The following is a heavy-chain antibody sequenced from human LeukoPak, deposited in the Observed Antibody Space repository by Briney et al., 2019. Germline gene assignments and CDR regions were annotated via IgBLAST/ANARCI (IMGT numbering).Heavy chain of an antibody. D-gene: IGHD3-3*01. CDR2: IRYDGSNK. CDR3: ARKMYYDFWSGYKTMDA. Sequence: GGSLRLSCAASGFTFSSYGMHWVRQAPGKGLEWVAFIRYDGSNKYYADSVKGRFTISRDNSKNTLYLQMNSLRAEDTAVYYCARKMYYDFWSGYKTMDAWGKGTTVTVSS. V-gene: IGHV3-30*02. J-gene: IGHJ6*03. CDR1: GFTFSSYG.